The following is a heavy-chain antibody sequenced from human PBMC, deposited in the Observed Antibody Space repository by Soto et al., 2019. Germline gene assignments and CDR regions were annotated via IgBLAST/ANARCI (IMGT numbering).Heavy chain of an antibody. CDR3: ARGYMPPPYYGMDV. CDR1: GGSFSGYY. V-gene: IGHV4-34*01. CDR2: INHSGST. Sequence: PSETLSLTCAVYGGSFSGYYWSWIRQPPGKGLEWIGEINHSGSTNYNPSLKSRVTISVDTSKNQFSLKLSSVTAADTAVYYCARGYMPPPYYGMDVWGQGTTVTVSS. D-gene: IGHD2-2*01. J-gene: IGHJ6*02.